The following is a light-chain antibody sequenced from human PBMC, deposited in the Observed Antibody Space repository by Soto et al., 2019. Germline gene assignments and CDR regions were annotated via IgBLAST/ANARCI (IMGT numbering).Light chain of an antibody. CDR3: RQSYSTPIT. Sequence: DIQMTQSPSSLSASLGDRVTITCRASQSISSYLNWYQQKPGKAPKVLIYAAPNLQSGVPSRFSGSGSGTDFTLTISSLQPEDFATYYCRQSYSTPITFGQGTRLEI. V-gene: IGKV1-39*01. CDR2: AAP. J-gene: IGKJ5*01. CDR1: QSISSY.